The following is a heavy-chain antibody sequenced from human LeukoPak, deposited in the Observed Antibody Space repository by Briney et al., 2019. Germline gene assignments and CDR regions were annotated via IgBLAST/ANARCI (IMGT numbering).Heavy chain of an antibody. D-gene: IGHD1-26*01. J-gene: IGHJ6*03. Sequence: PGGSLRLSCAASGFTFSSYWMHWVRQAPGKGLVWVSRINSDGSSTSYADSVKGRFTISRDNAKNSLYLQMNSLRPEDTAVYYCARDPYSGSYGDYYYYYMDVWGKGTTVTISS. V-gene: IGHV3-74*01. CDR2: INSDGSST. CDR1: GFTFSSYW. CDR3: ARDPYSGSYGDYYYYYMDV.